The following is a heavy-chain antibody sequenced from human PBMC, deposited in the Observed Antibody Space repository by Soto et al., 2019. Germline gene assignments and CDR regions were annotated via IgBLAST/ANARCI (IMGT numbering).Heavy chain of an antibody. J-gene: IGHJ6*02. Sequence: GALRLSCAASGFTFSDYYMSWIRQAPGNGLEWVSYISTSGTTIYYADSVKGRFTISRDNAKDSLYLQMNSLRAEDTAVYYCARGGNIVSFGYYCDMDVWGQGTTVTISS. CDR3: ARGGNIVSFGYYCDMDV. D-gene: IGHD5-12*01. CDR2: ISTSGTTI. V-gene: IGHV3-11*01. CDR1: GFTFSDYY.